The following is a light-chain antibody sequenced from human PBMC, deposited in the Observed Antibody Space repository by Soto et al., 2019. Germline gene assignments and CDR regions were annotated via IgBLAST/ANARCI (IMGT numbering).Light chain of an antibody. CDR1: QSVSTN. Sequence: EIVMTQSPATLSVSPGERATLSCRASQSVSTNLAWYQHKPGQAPMLLIYAASIRATGIPARFSGSGSGTEFTLTISSLQSEDFAVYYCQQYDERPPYLSFGGGTKVEIK. V-gene: IGKV3-15*01. J-gene: IGKJ4*01. CDR2: AAS. CDR3: QQYDERPPYLS.